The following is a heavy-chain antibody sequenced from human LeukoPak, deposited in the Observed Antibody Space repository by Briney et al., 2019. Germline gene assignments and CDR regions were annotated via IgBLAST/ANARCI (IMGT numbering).Heavy chain of an antibody. V-gene: IGHV3-21*01. CDR3: ARDKGEEFHDAFDI. CDR1: GFTFSSYS. CDR2: ISSSSSHI. D-gene: IGHD1-26*01. J-gene: IGHJ3*02. Sequence: GGSLRLSCAASGFTFSSYSMNWVRQAPGKGLEWVSSISSSSSHIYYADSVKGRFTISRDNAKNSLYLQMNSLRAEDTAVYYCARDKGEEFHDAFDIWGQGTMVTVSS.